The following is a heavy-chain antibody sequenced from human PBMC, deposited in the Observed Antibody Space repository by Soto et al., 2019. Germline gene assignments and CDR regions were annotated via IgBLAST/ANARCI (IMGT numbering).Heavy chain of an antibody. CDR3: ARAPGIAVADL. CDR2: INSDGSST. CDR1: GFTFSSYW. V-gene: IGHV3-74*01. D-gene: IGHD6-19*01. J-gene: IGHJ5*02. Sequence: PGGSLSLSCAASGFTFSSYWMHWVRQAPGKGLVWVSRINSDGSSTSYADSVKGRFTISRDNAKNTLYLQMNSLRAEDTAVYYCARAPGIAVADLWGQGTLVTVSS.